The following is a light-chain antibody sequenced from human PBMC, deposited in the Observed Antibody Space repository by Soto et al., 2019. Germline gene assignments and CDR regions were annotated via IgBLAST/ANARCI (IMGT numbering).Light chain of an antibody. CDR1: SSDVGGYNY. J-gene: IGLJ7*01. Sequence: QSALTQPRSVSGSPGQSVTISCTGPSSDVGGYNYVSWYQHHPGKAPKLLIYDVTKRPSGVPDRFSGSKSGNTASLTISGLQADDEAEYYCCSYAGSRYVFGIGTQLTVL. V-gene: IGLV2-11*01. CDR2: DVT. CDR3: CSYAGSRYV.